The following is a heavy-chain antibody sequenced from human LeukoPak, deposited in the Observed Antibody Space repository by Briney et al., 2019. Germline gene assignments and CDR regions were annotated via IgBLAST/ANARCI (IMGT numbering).Heavy chain of an antibody. CDR1: GYIFTNYG. J-gene: IGHJ4*02. V-gene: IGHV1-18*01. D-gene: IGHD2-2*01. CDR3: ARAEYCSSTSCYSGGRLYSSSAGDY. CDR2: ISTYNGDT. Sequence: ASVKVSCKASGYIFTNYGITWVRQAPGQGLEWMGWISTYNGDTNYAQRLQGRVTMTTDTSTSTAYLDLRSLRSDDTAVYYCARAEYCSSTSCYSGGRLYSSSAGDYWGQGTLVTVSS.